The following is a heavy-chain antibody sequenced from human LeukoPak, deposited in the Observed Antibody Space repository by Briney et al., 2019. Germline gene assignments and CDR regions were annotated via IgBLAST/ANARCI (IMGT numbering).Heavy chain of an antibody. CDR2: ISAYNGNT. Sequence: ASVKVSCKASGYTFTSYGISWVRQAPGQGLEWMGWISAYNGNTNYAQKLQGRVTMTTDTSTSTAYMELRSLRSNDTAVYYCAREGGDDYYDSSGYYLLDYWGQGTLVTVSS. D-gene: IGHD3-22*01. CDR1: GYTFTSYG. V-gene: IGHV1-18*01. CDR3: AREGGDDYYDSSGYYLLDY. J-gene: IGHJ4*02.